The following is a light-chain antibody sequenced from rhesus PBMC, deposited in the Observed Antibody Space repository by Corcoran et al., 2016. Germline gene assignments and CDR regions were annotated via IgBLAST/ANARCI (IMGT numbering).Light chain of an antibody. V-gene: IGKV1-37*01. Sequence: DIQMTQSPSSLSASVGDRVTITCRASQGISRYLAWYQQKTGKAPKPLIYYAANLESGVPTRFSGSGSGTEVTLTISSLQPEDFATYYCQQYNSAPLTFGEGTKVELK. CDR3: QQYNSAPLT. CDR1: QGISRY. CDR2: YAA. J-gene: IGKJ4*01.